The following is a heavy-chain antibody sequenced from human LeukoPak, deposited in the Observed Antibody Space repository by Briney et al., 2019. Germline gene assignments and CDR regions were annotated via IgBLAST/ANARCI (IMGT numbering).Heavy chain of an antibody. CDR1: GFTFSSYW. Sequence: GGSLRLSCAASGFTFSSYWMHWVRQAPGKGLVCVSRITSDGSRTSYADSVRGRFTISRDNAKNTVYLQMNSLRGEDTAVYYCARDLTGAVSDFWGQGTLVTVSS. CDR3: ARDLTGAVSDF. J-gene: IGHJ4*02. CDR2: ITSDGSRT. V-gene: IGHV3-74*01. D-gene: IGHD1-26*01.